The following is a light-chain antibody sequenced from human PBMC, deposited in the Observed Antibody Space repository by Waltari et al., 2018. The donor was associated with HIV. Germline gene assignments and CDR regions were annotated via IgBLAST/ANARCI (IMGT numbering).Light chain of an antibody. V-gene: IGLV2-8*01. CDR3: SSYAPTNNFYVL. J-gene: IGLJ2*01. CDR2: EVT. CDR1: SSDIGGYNY. Sequence: QSALTQPPSASGSPGQSVTIPCPGTSSDIGGYNYVSWHQQHPGKAPKLIMTEVTKRPSGVPDRFSGSKSGNTASLTVSGLQAEDEAHYYCSSYAPTNNFYVLFGGGTALTVL.